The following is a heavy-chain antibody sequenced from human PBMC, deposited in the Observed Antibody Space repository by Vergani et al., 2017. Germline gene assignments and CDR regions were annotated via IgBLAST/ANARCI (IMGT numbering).Heavy chain of an antibody. CDR3: AKEAIIVGAPAGGFDP. CDR2: ISWNSGSI. Sequence: EVQLVESGGGLVQPGRSLRLSCAASGFTFDDYAMHWVRQAPGKGLEWVSGISWNSGSIGYADSVKGRFTISRDNAKNSLYLQMNILRAEDTALYYCAKEAIIVGAPAGGFDPWGQGTLVTVSS. D-gene: IGHD1-26*01. CDR1: GFTFDDYA. V-gene: IGHV3-9*01. J-gene: IGHJ5*02.